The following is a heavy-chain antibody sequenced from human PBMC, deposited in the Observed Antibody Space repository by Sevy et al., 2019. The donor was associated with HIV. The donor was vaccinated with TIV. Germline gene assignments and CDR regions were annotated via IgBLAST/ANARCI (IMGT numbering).Heavy chain of an antibody. CDR3: ARDSTVGGPLDY. J-gene: IGHJ4*02. CDR1: GFTFSSYS. CDR2: ISSSSSYI. D-gene: IGHD4-17*01. V-gene: IGHV3-21*01. Sequence: GGSLRLSCAASGFTFSSYSMNWVRQAPGKGLEWVSSISSSSSYIYYADSVKGRFTISRDNAKNSLYLQMNSLGAEDTAVYYCARDSTVGGPLDYWGQGTLVTVSS.